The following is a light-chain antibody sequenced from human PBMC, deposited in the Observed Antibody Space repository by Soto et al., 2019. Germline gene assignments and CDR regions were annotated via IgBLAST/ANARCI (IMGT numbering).Light chain of an antibody. CDR1: QSFRGL. Sequence: EVVLTQSPVTLSLSPGERATLSCRASQSFRGLLAWYQQKPGQAPRLLIYDASNRATGIPARFSGSGSGTDFTLTISSLEPEDFAVYYCQQRSNWRTFGQGTKVDIK. CDR3: QQRSNWRT. J-gene: IGKJ1*01. V-gene: IGKV3-11*01. CDR2: DAS.